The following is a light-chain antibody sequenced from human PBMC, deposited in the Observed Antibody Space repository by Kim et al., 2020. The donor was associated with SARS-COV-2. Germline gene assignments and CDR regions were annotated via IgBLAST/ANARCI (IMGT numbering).Light chain of an antibody. J-gene: IGKJ2*01. Sequence: EIVLTQSPATLSLSPGERATLSCRASQSVSSYLASYQQKPGQAPRLLIYDASNRATGIPARFSGSGSGTDFTLTISSLEPEDFAVYYCQQRSNSYTFGQGTTLEI. CDR2: DAS. V-gene: IGKV3-11*01. CDR1: QSVSSY. CDR3: QQRSNSYT.